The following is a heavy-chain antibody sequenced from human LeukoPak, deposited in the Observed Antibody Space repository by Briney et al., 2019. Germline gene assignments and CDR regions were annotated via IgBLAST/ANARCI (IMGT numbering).Heavy chain of an antibody. J-gene: IGHJ6*03. CDR2: IYYSGST. D-gene: IGHD2-15*01. CDR3: ARLGYCSGGSCYYYYYMDV. CDR1: GGSFSSYY. V-gene: IGHV4-39*07. Sequence: PSETLSLTCAVYGGSFSSYYWGWIRQPPGKGLEWIGSIYYSGSTYYNPSLKSRVTISVDTSKNQFSLKLSSVTAADTAVYYCARLGYCSGGSCYYYYYMDVWGKGTTVTVSS.